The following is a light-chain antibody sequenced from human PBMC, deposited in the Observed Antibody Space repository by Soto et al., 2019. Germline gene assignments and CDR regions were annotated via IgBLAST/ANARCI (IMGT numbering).Light chain of an antibody. Sequence: EIVMKQSPSTLSVYPGETATLSCRASQSVSSNLAWYQQKPGQAPRLLIYGASTRATGIPARFSGSGSGTEFTLTISSLQSEDFAVYYCQQYNKWPRTFGQGTKVDIK. V-gene: IGKV3-15*01. J-gene: IGKJ1*01. CDR2: GAS. CDR3: QQYNKWPRT. CDR1: QSVSSN.